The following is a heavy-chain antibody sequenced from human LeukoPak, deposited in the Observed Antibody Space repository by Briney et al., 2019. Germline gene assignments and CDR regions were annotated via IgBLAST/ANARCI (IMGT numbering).Heavy chain of an antibody. Sequence: SESMSLTCTVSGGSIRSSSYYWGWIRQPPGKGLEWIGSIYYSGSTCYNPSLKSRVTISVDTSKNQFSLKLSSVTAADTAVYYCARAGYSSTWYGYYYYYYMDVWGKGTTVTVSS. J-gene: IGHJ6*03. CDR2: IYYSGST. V-gene: IGHV4-39*07. CDR3: ARAGYSSTWYGYYYYYYMDV. CDR1: GGSIRSSSYY. D-gene: IGHD6-13*01.